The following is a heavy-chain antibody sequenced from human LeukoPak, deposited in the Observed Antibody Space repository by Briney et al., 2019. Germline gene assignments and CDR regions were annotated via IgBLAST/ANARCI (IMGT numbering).Heavy chain of an antibody. V-gene: IGHV1-2*02. J-gene: IGHJ4*02. CDR1: GYTFTGCY. CDR2: INPNSGGT. CDR3: ARDSTGGYPDY. D-gene: IGHD7-27*01. Sequence: ASVKVSCKASGYTFTGCYMHWVRQAPGQGLEWMGWINPNSGGTNYAQKFQGRVTMTRDTSISTAYMELSSLGSDDTAVYYCARDSTGGYPDYWGQGTLVTVSA.